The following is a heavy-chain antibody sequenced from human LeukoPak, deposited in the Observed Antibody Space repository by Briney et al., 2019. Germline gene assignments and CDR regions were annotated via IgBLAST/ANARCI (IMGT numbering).Heavy chain of an antibody. J-gene: IGHJ4*02. V-gene: IGHV4-59*01. D-gene: IGHD3-16*02. CDR1: GGSISSYY. Sequence: PSETLSLTCTVSGGSISSYYWSWIRQPPGKGLEWIGYIYYSGSTNYNPSLKSRVTISVDTSKNQFSLKLSSVTAADTAVYYCARDVSAGPWGSYRRVRYFDYWGQGTLVTVSS. CDR3: ARDVSAGPWGSYRRVRYFDY. CDR2: IYYSGST.